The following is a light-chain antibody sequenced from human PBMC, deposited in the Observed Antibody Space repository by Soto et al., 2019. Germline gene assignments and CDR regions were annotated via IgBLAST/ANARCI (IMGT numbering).Light chain of an antibody. CDR2: DVS. Sequence: QSVLTQPASVSGSPGQSITISCTGTSSDVGGYNYVSWYQQHPGKAPKLMIYDVSNRPSGVSNRFSGSKSGSTASLIISGLQAEDEADYYCSSYTSSSTLVVFGGGTKLTVL. CDR3: SSYTSSSTLVV. J-gene: IGLJ2*01. CDR1: SSDVGGYNY. V-gene: IGLV2-14*03.